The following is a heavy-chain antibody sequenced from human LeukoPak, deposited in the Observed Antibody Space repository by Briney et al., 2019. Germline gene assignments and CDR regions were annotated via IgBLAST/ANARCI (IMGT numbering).Heavy chain of an antibody. V-gene: IGHV4-4*07. CDR3: ARVTRDARMTTVTTGWFDP. Sequence: PSETLSLTCTVSGGSISSYYWSWIRQPPGKGLEWIGRIYTSGSTNYNPSLKSRVTISVDTSKNQFSLKLSSVPAADTAVYYCARVTRDARMTTVTTGWFDPWGQGTLVTVSS. CDR2: IYTSGST. CDR1: GGSISSYY. J-gene: IGHJ5*02. D-gene: IGHD4-17*01.